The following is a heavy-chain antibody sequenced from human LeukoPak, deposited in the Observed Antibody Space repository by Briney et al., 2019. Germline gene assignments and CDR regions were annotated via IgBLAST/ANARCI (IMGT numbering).Heavy chain of an antibody. CDR3: ARPPYYDFWNGHYPDY. J-gene: IGHJ4*02. CDR2: TYPGDSDI. V-gene: IGHV5-51*01. CDR1: GYTFTKFW. D-gene: IGHD3-3*01. Sequence: PGESLKISCKGSGYTFTKFWIGWVRQMPGKGLEWMGITYPGDSDIRYSPSFQGQVTLLVDTSISTAYLQWSSLKASDTAIYYCARPPYYDFWNGHYPDYWGQGTLVTVSS.